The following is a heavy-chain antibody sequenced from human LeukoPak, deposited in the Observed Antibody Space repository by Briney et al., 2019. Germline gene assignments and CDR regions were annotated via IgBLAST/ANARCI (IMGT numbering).Heavy chain of an antibody. CDR1: GYTFTSYD. V-gene: IGHV1-8*01. Sequence: ASVKVSCKASGYTFTSYDINWVRQATGQGLEWMGWMNPNSGNTGYAQKFQSRVTMTRNTSISTAYMELSSLRSEDTAVYYCARWGWLGDYYYMDVWGKGTTVTVSS. J-gene: IGHJ6*03. CDR3: ARWGWLGDYYYMDV. CDR2: MNPNSGNT. D-gene: IGHD3-10*01.